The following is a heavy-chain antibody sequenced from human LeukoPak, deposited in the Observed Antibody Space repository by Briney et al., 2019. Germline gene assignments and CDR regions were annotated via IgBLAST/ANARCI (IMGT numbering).Heavy chain of an antibody. V-gene: IGHV5-51*01. D-gene: IGHD3-9*01. CDR2: IYPSDSDT. CDR1: GYFFTSYW. J-gene: IGHJ5*02. CDR3: ARKIDWLLTLDP. Sequence: GESLKISCKGSGYFFTSYWIGWVRQMPGKGLEWMGIIYPSDSDTKYSPSFQGQVTISADKSISTAYLQWSSLKASDTAMYYCARKIDWLLTLDPWGQGTLVTVSS.